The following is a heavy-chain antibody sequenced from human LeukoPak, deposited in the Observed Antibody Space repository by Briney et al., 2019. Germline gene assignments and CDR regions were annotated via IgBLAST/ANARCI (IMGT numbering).Heavy chain of an antibody. CDR2: ITSSGTYI. CDR3: ARDPYSGNYGNDYYYYMDV. D-gene: IGHD1-26*01. J-gene: IGHJ6*03. Sequence: GGSLRLSCAASGSTFSNYIMNWVRQAPGKAMEWVPSITSSGTYIFYADSVKGRFTISRDNAKNSLYLQMDSLGPEDTAVYYCARDPYSGNYGNDYYYYMDVWGKGTTVTISS. V-gene: IGHV3-21*01. CDR1: GSTFSNYI.